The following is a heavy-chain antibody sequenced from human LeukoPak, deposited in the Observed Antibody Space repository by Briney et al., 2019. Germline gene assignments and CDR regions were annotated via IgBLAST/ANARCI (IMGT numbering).Heavy chain of an antibody. Sequence: GSSVKVSCKASGCTFSSYAINWVRQATGQGLEWMGWMNPNSGNTGYAQKFQGRVTMTRNTSISTAYMELSSLRSEDTAVYYCARSVGDYGDYYYMDVWGKGTTVTISS. D-gene: IGHD4-17*01. CDR1: GCTFSSYA. V-gene: IGHV1-8*02. CDR3: ARSVGDYGDYYYMDV. CDR2: MNPNSGNT. J-gene: IGHJ6*03.